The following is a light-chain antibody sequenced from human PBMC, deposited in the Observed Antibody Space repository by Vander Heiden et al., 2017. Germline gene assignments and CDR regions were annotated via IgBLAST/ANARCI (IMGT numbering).Light chain of an antibody. CDR1: NIGSKS. V-gene: IGLV3-21*03. J-gene: IGLJ3*02. Sequence: SYVLTQPPSVSVAPGKTAKITCGGDNIGSKSVHWYQAKPGQAPVLVVYDDRDRPSGIPERFSGSNSGNTATLSISSVEAGDEADFYCQVWDSSSDHAVFGGGTKLTV. CDR3: QVWDSSSDHAV. CDR2: DDR.